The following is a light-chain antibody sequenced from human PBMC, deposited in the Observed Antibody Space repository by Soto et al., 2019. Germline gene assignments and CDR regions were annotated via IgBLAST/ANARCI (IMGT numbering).Light chain of an antibody. CDR3: QQSYSTPPT. J-gene: IGKJ4*01. CDR2: TTS. V-gene: IGKV1-39*01. Sequence: DIQVTQSPSSLSASVGDRVTITCRASQSISNSLNWYQQKPGKAPDLLIYTTSSLQSGVPSRFSGSGSGTDFTLTISSLQPEDFATYYCQQSYSTPPTFGGGTNVEIK. CDR1: QSISNS.